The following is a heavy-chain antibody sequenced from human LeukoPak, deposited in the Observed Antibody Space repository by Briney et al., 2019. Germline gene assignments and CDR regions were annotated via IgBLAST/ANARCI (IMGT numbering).Heavy chain of an antibody. CDR2: INHSGST. CDR1: GGSSSGYY. D-gene: IGHD6-19*01. V-gene: IGHV4-34*01. J-gene: IGHJ6*02. CDR3: ASLGGWYGTYYYYGMDV. Sequence: SETLSLTCAVYGGSSSGYYWSWIRQPPGKGLEWIGEINHSGSTNYNPSLKSRVTISVDTSKNQFSLKLSSVTAADTAVYYCASLGGWYGTYYYYGMDVWGQGTTVTVSS.